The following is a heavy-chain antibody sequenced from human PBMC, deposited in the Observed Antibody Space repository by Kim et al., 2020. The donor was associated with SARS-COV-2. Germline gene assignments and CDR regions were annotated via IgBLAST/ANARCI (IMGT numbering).Heavy chain of an antibody. D-gene: IGHD6-13*01. V-gene: IGHV4-4*07. CDR3: AREAPYSSSFHFDY. J-gene: IGHJ4*02. Sequence: TPSLKSPVTMSVDTSKHQFSLMLGSVTAADTAVYYCAREAPYSSSFHFDYWGQGTLVTVSS.